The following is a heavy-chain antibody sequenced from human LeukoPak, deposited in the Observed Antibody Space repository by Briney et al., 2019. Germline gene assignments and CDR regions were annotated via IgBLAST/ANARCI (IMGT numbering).Heavy chain of an antibody. CDR3: ARFYTYYYDNSGYPYAFDI. J-gene: IGHJ3*02. D-gene: IGHD3-22*01. CDR2: INWNGGST. CDR1: GFTFDDYG. Sequence: GGSLRLSCAASGFTFDDYGMSWVRQAPGKGLEWVSGINWNGGSTGYADSVKGRFTISRDNAKNSLYLQMNSLRAEDTAVYFCARFYTYYYDNSGYPYAFDIWGQGTMVTVSS. V-gene: IGHV3-20*04.